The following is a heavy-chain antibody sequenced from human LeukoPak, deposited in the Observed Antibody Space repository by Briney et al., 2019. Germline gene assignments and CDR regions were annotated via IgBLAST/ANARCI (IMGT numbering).Heavy chain of an antibody. V-gene: IGHV1-69*06. CDR2: IIPIFGTA. CDR1: GGTFSSYA. D-gene: IGHD3-10*01. CDR3: ARGGTYYYGSGSYYIENDAFDI. Sequence: SVKVSCKASGGTFSSYAISWVRQAPGQGLEWMGGIIPIFGTANYAQKFQGRVTITADKSTSTAYMELSSLRSEDTAVYYCARGGTYYYGSGSYYIENDAFDIWGQGTMVTVSS. J-gene: IGHJ3*02.